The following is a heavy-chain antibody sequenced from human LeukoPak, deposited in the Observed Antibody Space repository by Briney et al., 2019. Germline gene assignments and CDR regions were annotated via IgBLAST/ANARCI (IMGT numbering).Heavy chain of an antibody. CDR2: LRFNGSDE. Sequence: GGSLRLSCVASGFTFRTYGMHWVRQAPDKGLEWVAFLRFNGSDESYADSVKGRFTISRDNSKNTLYLQMNSLRAEDTGVYYCAKKDMSIGATFIWLDPWGQGTLVTVSS. V-gene: IGHV3-30*02. CDR3: AKKDMSIGATFIWLDP. D-gene: IGHD2-15*01. CDR1: GFTFRTYG. J-gene: IGHJ5*02.